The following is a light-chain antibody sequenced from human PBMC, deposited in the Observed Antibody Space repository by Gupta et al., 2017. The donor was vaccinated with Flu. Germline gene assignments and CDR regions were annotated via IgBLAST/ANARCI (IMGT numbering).Light chain of an antibody. Sequence: ENVLMQSPGTLSLSPGERATLSCRAGQSVSSNYLAWYQQKPGRAPRLLIYGASSRATGIPDRFSGSGSGTDFTLTISRLEPEDFAVYYCHQYGSSPQTFGQGTKVDIE. CDR1: QSVSSNY. CDR3: HQYGSSPQT. V-gene: IGKV3-20*01. CDR2: GAS. J-gene: IGKJ1*01.